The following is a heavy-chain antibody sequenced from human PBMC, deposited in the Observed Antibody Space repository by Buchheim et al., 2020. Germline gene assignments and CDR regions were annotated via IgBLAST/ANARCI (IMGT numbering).Heavy chain of an antibody. J-gene: IGHJ6*04. CDR3: AGDSLPAAIYSARMDI. V-gene: IGHV3-33*01. CDR1: GFTFSSYG. CDR2: IWNDGSNK. D-gene: IGHD2-2*01. Sequence: QVQLVESGGGVVQPGRSLRLSCAASGFTFSSYGMHWVRQAPGKGLEWVAVIWNDGSNKYYADSVKGRFTISRDNSKNSLYLQMNSLGAEDTAVYYCAGDSLPAAIYSARMDIWGRGTT.